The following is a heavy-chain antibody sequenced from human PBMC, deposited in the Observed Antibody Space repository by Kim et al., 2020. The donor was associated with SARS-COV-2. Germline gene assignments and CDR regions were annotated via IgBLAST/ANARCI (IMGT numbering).Heavy chain of an antibody. CDR1: GYSFTSYW. J-gene: IGHJ5*02. V-gene: IGHV5-51*01. CDR3: ARTTVTQQWANWFDP. CDR2: IYPGDSDT. Sequence: GESLKISCKGSGYSFTSYWIGWVRQMPGKGLEWMGIIYPGDSDTRYSPSFQGQVTISADKSISTAYLQWSSLKASDTAMYYCARTTVTQQWANWFDPWGQGTLVTVSS. D-gene: IGHD4-17*01.